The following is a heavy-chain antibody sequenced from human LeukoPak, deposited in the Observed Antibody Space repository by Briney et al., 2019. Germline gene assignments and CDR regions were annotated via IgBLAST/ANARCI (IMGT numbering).Heavy chain of an antibody. CDR2: IWYDGSNK. CDR1: GFTFSSYG. V-gene: IGHV3-33*01. Sequence: GRSLRLSCAASGFTFSSYGMHWVRQAPGKGPEWVAVIWYDGSNKYYADSVKGRFTISRDNSKNTLYLQMNSLRAEDTAVYYCASVGQAFDYWGQGTLVTVSS. J-gene: IGHJ4*02. CDR3: ASVGQAFDY. D-gene: IGHD3-16*01.